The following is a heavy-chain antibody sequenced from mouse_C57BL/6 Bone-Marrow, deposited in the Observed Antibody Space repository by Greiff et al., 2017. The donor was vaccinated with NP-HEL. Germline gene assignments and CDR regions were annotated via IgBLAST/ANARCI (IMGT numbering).Heavy chain of an antibody. Sequence: QVQLKQPGAELVKPGASVKLSCKASGYTFTSYWMQWVKQRPGQGLEWIGEIDPSDSYTNYNQKFKGKATLTVDTSSSTAYMQLSSLTSEDSAVYYCARLGRDSNYGYWGQGTTLTVSS. D-gene: IGHD2-5*01. CDR1: GYTFTSYW. V-gene: IGHV1-50*01. J-gene: IGHJ2*01. CDR2: IDPSDSYT. CDR3: ARLGRDSNYGY.